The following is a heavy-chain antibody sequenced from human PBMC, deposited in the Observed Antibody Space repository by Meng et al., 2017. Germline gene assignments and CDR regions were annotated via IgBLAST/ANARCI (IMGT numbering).Heavy chain of an antibody. CDR1: GSSLSTSGVG. Sequence: QIHLKSTGAPLVKPTRTLTLTCTFSGSSLSTSGVGLGWIRQPPGKALEWLALIYWDDDKRYSPSLKSRLTITKDTSKNQVVLTMTNMDPVDTATYYCAHSKKTYYDFWSGYLGYYFDYWGQGTLVTVSS. D-gene: IGHD3-3*01. J-gene: IGHJ4*02. CDR2: IYWDDDK. CDR3: AHSKKTYYDFWSGYLGYYFDY. V-gene: IGHV2-5*02.